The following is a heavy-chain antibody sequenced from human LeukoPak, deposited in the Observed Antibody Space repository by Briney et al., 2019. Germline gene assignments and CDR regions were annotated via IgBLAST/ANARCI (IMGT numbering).Heavy chain of an antibody. Sequence: SETLSLTCTVSGGSISSGDYYWSWIRQPPGKSLEWIGYIYYSGSTYYNPSLKSRVTISVDTSKNQFSLKLSSVTAADTAVYYCARDGAGGSDWYFDLWGRGTLVTVSS. D-gene: IGHD3-10*01. CDR3: ARDGAGGSDWYFDL. CDR1: GGSISSGDYY. J-gene: IGHJ2*01. CDR2: IYYSGST. V-gene: IGHV4-30-4*01.